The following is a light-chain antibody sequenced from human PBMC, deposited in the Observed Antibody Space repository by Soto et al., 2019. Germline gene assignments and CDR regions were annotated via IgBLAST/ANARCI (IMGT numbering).Light chain of an antibody. Sequence: DIPMTQSPSSLSASVGDRVTITCQASQDISNFLNWYQQKPGKAPSLLIYDASNLETGVPSRFSGSGSGTDFTLTISSLQPEDIATYYCQQYDDVLLTFGGGTKVEIK. CDR1: QDISNF. CDR3: QQYDDVLLT. V-gene: IGKV1-33*01. CDR2: DAS. J-gene: IGKJ4*01.